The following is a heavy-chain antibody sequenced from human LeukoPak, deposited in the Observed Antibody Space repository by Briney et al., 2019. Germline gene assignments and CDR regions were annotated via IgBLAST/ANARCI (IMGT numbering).Heavy chain of an antibody. V-gene: IGHV1-46*01. CDR2: INPSGGST. Sequence: ASVKVSGKASGYTFTSYYMHWVRQAPGQGLEWMGIINPSGGSTSYAQKFQGRVTMTRDTSTSTVYMELSSLRSEDTAVYYCASAKGIAVAEVGYFDYWGQGTLVTVSS. D-gene: IGHD6-19*01. J-gene: IGHJ4*02. CDR3: ASAKGIAVAEVGYFDY. CDR1: GYTFTSYY.